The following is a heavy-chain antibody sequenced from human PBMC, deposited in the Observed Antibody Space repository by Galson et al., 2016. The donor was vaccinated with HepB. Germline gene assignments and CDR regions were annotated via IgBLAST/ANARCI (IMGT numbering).Heavy chain of an antibody. D-gene: IGHD4-11*01. V-gene: IGHV3-23*01. J-gene: IGHJ4*01. CDR3: AKESPYSNVRQYYLEN. Sequence: SLRLSCAASGFTFSNYAMSWVRQAPGKGPEWVSAISGVSDRTYYAGSMKDRFIISRDDSRNMLFLQLNSLRAEDTAIYYCAKESPYSNVRQYYLENWGLGTLVTASS. CDR1: GFTFSNYA. CDR2: ISGVSDRT.